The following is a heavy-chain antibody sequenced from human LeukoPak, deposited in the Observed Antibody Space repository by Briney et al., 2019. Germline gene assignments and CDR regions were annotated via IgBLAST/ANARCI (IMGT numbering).Heavy chain of an antibody. D-gene: IGHD1-26*01. V-gene: IGHV1-8*01. Sequence: ASVKVSCKASGYTFTSYDINWVRQATGQGLEWIGWMNPNSGNTGYAQKFQGRVTMTRNTSISTAYMELSSLRSEDTAVYYCTRYSGSYWRWFDPWGQGTLVTVSS. CDR1: GYTFTSYD. J-gene: IGHJ5*02. CDR3: TRYSGSYWRWFDP. CDR2: MNPNSGNT.